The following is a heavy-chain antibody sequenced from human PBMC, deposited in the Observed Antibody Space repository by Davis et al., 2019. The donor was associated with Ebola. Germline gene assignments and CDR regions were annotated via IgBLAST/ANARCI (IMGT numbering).Heavy chain of an antibody. V-gene: IGHV3-30*18. CDR2: ISYDGSNK. J-gene: IGHJ6*02. CDR1: GFTFSSYG. Sequence: GGSLRLSCAASGFTFSSYGMHCVRQAPGKGLEWVAVISYDGSNKYYADSVKGRFTISRDNSKNTLYLQMNSLRAEDTAVYYCAKAAARYYYYGMDVWGQGTTVTVSS. D-gene: IGHD2-2*01. CDR3: AKAAARYYYYGMDV.